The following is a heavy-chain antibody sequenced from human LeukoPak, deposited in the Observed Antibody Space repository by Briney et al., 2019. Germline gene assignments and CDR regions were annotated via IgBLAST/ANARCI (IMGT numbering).Heavy chain of an antibody. CDR3: ARGGYSYGSPFDY. J-gene: IGHJ4*02. D-gene: IGHD5-18*01. Sequence: PGGSLRLSCVASGFTFSDYYMSWIRQAPGKGLEWVSYIISSSSYTNYADSVKGRFTISRDNAKNSLYLQLNSLRAEDTAVYYCARGGYSYGSPFDYWGQGTLVTVSS. CDR2: IISSSSYT. V-gene: IGHV3-11*06. CDR1: GFTFSDYY.